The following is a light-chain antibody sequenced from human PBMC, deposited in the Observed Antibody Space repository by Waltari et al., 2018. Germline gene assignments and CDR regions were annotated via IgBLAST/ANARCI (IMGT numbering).Light chain of an antibody. V-gene: IGLV4-69*01. CDR3: QTGGHGTWV. J-gene: IGLJ3*02. CDR2: VNSDGSH. Sequence: QLVLTQSPSASASLGASVKLTCPLSSGHSRNVIAWLQQQPEKGPRFLMKVNSDGSHRKGDEIPVRFSGSSSGAERYLSISSLQSEDEADYFCQTGGHGTWVFGGGTKLTVL. CDR1: SGHSRNV.